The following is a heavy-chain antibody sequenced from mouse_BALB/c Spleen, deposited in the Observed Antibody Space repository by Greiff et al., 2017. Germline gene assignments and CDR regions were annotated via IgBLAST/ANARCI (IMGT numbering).Heavy chain of an antibody. CDR2: ISDGGSYT. CDR3: ARGGLWGAWFAY. CDR1: GFTFSDYY. D-gene: IGHD1-1*02. J-gene: IGHJ3*01. V-gene: IGHV5-4*02. Sequence: EVKLVESGGGLVKPGGSLKLSCAASGFTFSDYYMYWVRQTPEKRLEWVATISDGGSYTYYPDSVKGRFTISRDNAKNNLYLQMSSLKSEDTAMYYCARGGLWGAWFAYWGQGTLVTVSA.